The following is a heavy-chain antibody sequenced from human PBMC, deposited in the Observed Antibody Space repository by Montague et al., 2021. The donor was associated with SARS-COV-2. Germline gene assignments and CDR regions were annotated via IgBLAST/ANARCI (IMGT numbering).Heavy chain of an antibody. J-gene: IGHJ5*02. CDR3: VRERAFYFASGTYSRNNWFDP. D-gene: IGHD3-10*01. CDR2: IKQDGSEQ. Sequence: SLRLSCAASGFTMSSYWMRWVRQAPGKGLEWVAYIKQDGSEQYYVDSVRGRFTTSKDNAKNSLYLQMNSLRVEDTAMYYCVRERAFYFASGTYSRNNWFDPWGQGTLVTASS. V-gene: IGHV3-7*01. CDR1: GFTMSSYW.